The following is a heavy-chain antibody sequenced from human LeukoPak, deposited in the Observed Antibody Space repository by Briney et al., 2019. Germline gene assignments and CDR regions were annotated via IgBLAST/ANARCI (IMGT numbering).Heavy chain of an antibody. Sequence: AGGSLRLSCAASGFTFSSYGMHWVRQAPGKGLEWVAFIRYDGSNKYYADSVKGRFTISRDNSKNTLYLQMNSLRAEDTAVYYCAKTHPPWSQARYYFDYWGQGTLVTVSS. V-gene: IGHV3-30*02. CDR3: AKTHPPWSQARYYFDY. CDR2: IRYDGSNK. D-gene: IGHD2-8*01. CDR1: GFTFSSYG. J-gene: IGHJ4*02.